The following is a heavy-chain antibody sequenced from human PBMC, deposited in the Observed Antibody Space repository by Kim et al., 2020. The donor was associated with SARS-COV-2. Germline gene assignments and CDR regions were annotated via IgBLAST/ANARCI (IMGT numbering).Heavy chain of an antibody. V-gene: IGHV4-34*01. D-gene: IGHD5-18*01. CDR3: ARGLRGYSYDIPFYYYYYMDV. CDR2: INHSGST. Sequence: SETLSLTCAVYGGSFSGYWSWIRQPPGKGLEWIGEINHSGSTNYNPSLKSRVTISVDTSKNQFSLKLSSVTAADTAVYYCARGLRGYSYDIPFYYYYYMDVWGKGTTVTVSS. CDR1: GGSFSGY. J-gene: IGHJ6*03.